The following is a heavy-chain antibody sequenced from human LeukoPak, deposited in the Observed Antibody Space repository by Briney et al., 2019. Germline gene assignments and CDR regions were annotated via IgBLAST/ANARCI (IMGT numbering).Heavy chain of an antibody. CDR2: ITSSSSYI. D-gene: IGHD3-16*02. CDR1: GFTFSDES. Sequence: GGSLRLSCAASGFTFSDESMTWVRQAPGKGMEWVSSITSSSSYIYYADSVKGRFAISRDNAKKSLYLQMNSLRAEDTAVYYCARHRTASDYWGQGTLVTVSS. CDR3: ARHRTASDY. J-gene: IGHJ4*02. V-gene: IGHV3-21*01.